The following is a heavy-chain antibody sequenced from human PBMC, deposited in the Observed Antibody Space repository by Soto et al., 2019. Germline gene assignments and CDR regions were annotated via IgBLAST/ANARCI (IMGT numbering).Heavy chain of an antibody. CDR2: ISAYNGNT. J-gene: IGHJ5*02. CDR1: GYTFTIYC. V-gene: IGHV1-18*01. CDR3: ARVGDVYCSSTSCSGNWFDP. D-gene: IGHD2-2*01. Sequence: ASVKVSCKASGYTFTIYCISWVRRAPGQGLEWMGWISAYNGNTNYAQKLQGRVTMTTDTSTSTAYMELRSLRSDDTAVYYCARVGDVYCSSTSCSGNWFDPWGQGTLVTVSS.